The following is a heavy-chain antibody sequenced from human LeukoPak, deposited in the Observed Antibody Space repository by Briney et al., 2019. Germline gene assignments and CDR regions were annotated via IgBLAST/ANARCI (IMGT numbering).Heavy chain of an antibody. V-gene: IGHV3-30*18. D-gene: IGHD6-19*01. CDR3: AKDGGSSGWSFDY. Sequence: PGGSLRLSCAASGFTFSSYGMHWARQAPGKGLEWVAVISYDGSNKYYADSVKGRFTISRDNSKNTLYLQMNSLRAEDTAVYYCAKDGGSSGWSFDYWGQGTLVTVSS. CDR2: ISYDGSNK. J-gene: IGHJ4*02. CDR1: GFTFSSYG.